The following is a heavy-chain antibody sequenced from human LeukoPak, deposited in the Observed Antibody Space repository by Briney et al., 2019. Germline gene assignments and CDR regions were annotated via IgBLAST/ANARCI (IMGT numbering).Heavy chain of an antibody. D-gene: IGHD3-10*01. J-gene: IGHJ4*02. CDR3: ASETYYYGSGGLDY. Sequence: KPSETLSLTCTVAGGSISSGSYYWSWIRQPAGKGLEWIGRIYTSGSTNYNPSLKSRVTISVDTSKNQFSLKLSSVTAADTAVYYCASETYYYGSGGLDYWGQGTLVTVSS. CDR2: IYTSGST. V-gene: IGHV4-61*02. CDR1: GGSISSGSYY.